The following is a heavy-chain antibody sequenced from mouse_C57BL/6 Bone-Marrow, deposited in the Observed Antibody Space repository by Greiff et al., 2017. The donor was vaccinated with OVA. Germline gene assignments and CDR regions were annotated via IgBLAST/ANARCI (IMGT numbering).Heavy chain of an antibody. CDR1: GFTFSSYG. CDR3: ARFYYGSTGFDV. CDR2: ISSGGSYT. D-gene: IGHD1-1*01. J-gene: IGHJ1*03. Sequence: EVKLVESGGDLVKPGGSLKLSCAASGFTFSSYGMSWVRQTPDKRLEWVATISSGGSYTYYPDSVKGRFTISSDNAKNTLYLQMSSLKSEDTAMYYCARFYYGSTGFDVWGTGTTVTVSS. V-gene: IGHV5-6*01.